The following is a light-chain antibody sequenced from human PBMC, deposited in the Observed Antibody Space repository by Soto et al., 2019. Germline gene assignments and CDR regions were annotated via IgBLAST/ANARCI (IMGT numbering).Light chain of an antibody. CDR2: GNS. CDR1: SSNIGAGYD. J-gene: IGLJ2*01. Sequence: QSALTQPPSVSGAPGQRVTISCTGSSSNIGAGYDVHWYQQLPGTAPKLLIYGNSNRPSGVPDRFSGSKSGTSASLAIHGLQAEDEADYYGQSYDSSAVVFGGGTKLTVL. V-gene: IGLV1-40*01. CDR3: QSYDSSAVV.